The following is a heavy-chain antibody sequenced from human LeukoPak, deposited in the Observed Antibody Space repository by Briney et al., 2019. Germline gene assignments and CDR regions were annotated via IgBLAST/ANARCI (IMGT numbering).Heavy chain of an antibody. D-gene: IGHD6-13*01. Sequence: GGSLRLSCAASGFTFDDYAMHWVRQAPGKGLEWVSGISWSSGSIGYADSVKGRFTISRDNAKNSLYLQMNSLRAEDTALYYCAKSEQPDYYYYGMDVWGQGTTVTVSS. CDR3: AKSEQPDYYYYGMDV. V-gene: IGHV3-9*01. CDR1: GFTFDDYA. CDR2: ISWSSGSI. J-gene: IGHJ6*02.